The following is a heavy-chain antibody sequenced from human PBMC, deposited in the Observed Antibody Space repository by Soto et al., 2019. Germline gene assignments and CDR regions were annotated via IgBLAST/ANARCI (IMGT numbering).Heavy chain of an antibody. Sequence: GGSLRLSCAASEFTFSSYAMHWIRQAPGKGLEWVAVISFDGNIIQYADSVKGRFIISRDNSKNTLYLQMNSLRGEDTAVYYCARTFDTITYYFDYWGQGTLVTSPQ. V-gene: IGHV3-30-3*01. CDR1: EFTFSSYA. J-gene: IGHJ4*02. CDR2: ISFDGNII. D-gene: IGHD3-9*01. CDR3: ARTFDTITYYFDY.